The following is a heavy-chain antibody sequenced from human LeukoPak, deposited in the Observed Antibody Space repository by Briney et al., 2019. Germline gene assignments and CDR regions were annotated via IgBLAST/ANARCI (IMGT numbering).Heavy chain of an antibody. CDR3: ARDRGYVWGSHRPNYFDY. J-gene: IGHJ4*02. Sequence: PSETLSLTCAVYGGSLRGYYWSWIRQPPGKGLEWIGEINHSGSTNYNPSLKSRVTISVDTSKNQFSLKLSSVTAADTAVYYCARDRGYVWGSHRPNYFDYWGQGTLVTVSS. CDR2: INHSGST. CDR1: GGSLRGYY. D-gene: IGHD3-16*02. V-gene: IGHV4-34*01.